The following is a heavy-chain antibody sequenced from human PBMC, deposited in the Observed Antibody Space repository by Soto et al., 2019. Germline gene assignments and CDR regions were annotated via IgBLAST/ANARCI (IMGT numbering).Heavy chain of an antibody. CDR3: ARDVGYCSSTSCQRTGRFDP. J-gene: IGHJ5*02. CDR1: GGSISSSSYY. CDR2: IYYSGST. D-gene: IGHD2-2*01. V-gene: IGHV4-39*02. Sequence: PSETLSLTCTVSGGSISSSSYYWGWIRQPPGKGLEWIGSIYYSGSTYYNPSLKSRVTISVDTSKNQFSLKLSSVTAADTAVYYCARDVGYCSSTSCQRTGRFDPWGQGTLVTVSS.